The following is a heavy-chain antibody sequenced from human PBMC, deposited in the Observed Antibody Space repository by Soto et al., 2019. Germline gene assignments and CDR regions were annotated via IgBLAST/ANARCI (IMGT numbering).Heavy chain of an antibody. V-gene: IGHV4-34*01. D-gene: IGHD3-3*01. Sequence: PSETLSLTCAVYGGSLSGYYCNWIRQPPGKGLERIGEIDHNGYTNYNPSLKSRVTISVDTAKNQFSLRLTSVTAADTAVYYCARVRDWFDPRGQGTLVTVSS. CDR1: GGSLSGYY. CDR3: ARVRDWFDP. J-gene: IGHJ5*02. CDR2: IDHNGYT.